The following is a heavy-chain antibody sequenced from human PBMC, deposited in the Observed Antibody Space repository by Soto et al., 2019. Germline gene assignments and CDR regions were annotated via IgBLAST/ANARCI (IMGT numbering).Heavy chain of an antibody. Sequence: ASLKVPCKASGCPFTSYGIRWVRQAPGQGLEWMGWISAYNGNKNYAQKLQGRVTMTTDTSTSTAYMELRSLRSDDTAVYYCARGQTYYYYYGMDVWGQGTTVTVSS. J-gene: IGHJ6*02. V-gene: IGHV1-18*01. CDR3: ARGQTYYYYYGMDV. CDR1: GCPFTSYG. CDR2: ISAYNGNK.